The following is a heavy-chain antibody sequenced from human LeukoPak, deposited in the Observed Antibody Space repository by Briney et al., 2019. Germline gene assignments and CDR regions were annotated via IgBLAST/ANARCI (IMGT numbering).Heavy chain of an antibody. CDR1: GGSISSGGYS. CDR3: ARSAYRDFDY. Sequence: PSQTLSLTCAVSGGSISSGGYSWSWIRQPPGKGLEWIGYIYHSGSTYYNPSLKSRVTISVDRSKNQFSLKLSSVTAADTAVYYCARSAYRDFDYWGQGTLVTVSS. CDR2: IYHSGST. V-gene: IGHV4-30-2*01. J-gene: IGHJ4*02. D-gene: IGHD2-21*01.